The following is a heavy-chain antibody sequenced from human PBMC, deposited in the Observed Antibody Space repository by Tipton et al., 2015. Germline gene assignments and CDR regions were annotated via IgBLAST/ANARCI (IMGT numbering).Heavy chain of an antibody. Sequence: TLSLTCAVSGGSISMSNWWTWIRQPPGKGLEWIGEIYYSGSTNYNPSLKSRVTISGDTSKNQFSLKLSSVTAADTAVYYCATLRFWNYYYGMDVWGQGTTVTVSS. D-gene: IGHD3-3*01. CDR3: ATLRFWNYYYGMDV. CDR2: IYYSGST. CDR1: GGSISMSNW. V-gene: IGHV4-4*02. J-gene: IGHJ6*02.